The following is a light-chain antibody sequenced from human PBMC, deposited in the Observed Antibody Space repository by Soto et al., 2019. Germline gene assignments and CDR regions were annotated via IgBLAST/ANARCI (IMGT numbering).Light chain of an antibody. V-gene: IGLV2-14*01. CDR1: GRDIGAYDY. Sequence: LTQPSSVSGAPGQSITISCTGSGRDIGAYDYVSWYQQHPGKAPKLLIYGVKNRPSGVSYRFSASKSAFTASLTISGLQAEDEAHYYCSSYTTSYFYVFGPGTKVTVL. CDR2: GVK. J-gene: IGLJ1*01. CDR3: SSYTTSYFYV.